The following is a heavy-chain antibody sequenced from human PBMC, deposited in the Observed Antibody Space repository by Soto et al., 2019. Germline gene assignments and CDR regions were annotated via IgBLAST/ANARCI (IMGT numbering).Heavy chain of an antibody. CDR2: ISSSGGTI. CDR1: GFTFSSYE. V-gene: IGHV3-48*03. D-gene: IGHD3-16*01. CDR3: AKSYAGGLDV. J-gene: IGHJ6*02. Sequence: LRLSCAASGFTFSSYEMNWVRQGPGKGLEWVSYISSSGGTIYYADSVKGRFTISRDNAKNSLYLQMNSLRAEDTAVYYCAKSYAGGLDVWGQGTTVTVS.